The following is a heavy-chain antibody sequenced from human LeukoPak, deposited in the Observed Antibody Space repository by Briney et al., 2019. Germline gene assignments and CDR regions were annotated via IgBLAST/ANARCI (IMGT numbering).Heavy chain of an antibody. CDR1: GVTCSSFA. Sequence: SVMVSCRASGVTCSSFAISWVRQAPGKGLEWMGGIIPIFGTANYAQKFQGRVTITADESTSTAYMELSSLRSEDTAVYYCARSDGSLTGELDYWGQGTLVTVSS. J-gene: IGHJ4*02. CDR3: ARSDGSLTGELDY. V-gene: IGHV1-69*13. D-gene: IGHD7-27*01. CDR2: IIPIFGTA.